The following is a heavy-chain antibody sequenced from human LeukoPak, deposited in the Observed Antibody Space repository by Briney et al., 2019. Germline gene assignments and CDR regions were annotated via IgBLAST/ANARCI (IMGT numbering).Heavy chain of an antibody. V-gene: IGHV1-46*01. CDR2: INPSGGST. Sequence: ASVKVSCKASGYTFTSYYMHWVRQTPGQGLEWMGIINPSGGSTSYAQKFQGRVTMTRDTSTSTVYMELSSLRSEDTAVYYCASPYPGIAAAGNSYYYGMDVWGQGTTVTVSS. CDR3: ASPYPGIAAAGNSYYYGMDV. D-gene: IGHD6-13*01. CDR1: GYTFTSYY. J-gene: IGHJ6*02.